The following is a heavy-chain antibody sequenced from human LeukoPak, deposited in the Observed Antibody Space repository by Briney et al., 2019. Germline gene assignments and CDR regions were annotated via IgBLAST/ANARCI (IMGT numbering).Heavy chain of an antibody. D-gene: IGHD2-2*01. CDR3: ARANQLLRRAFDY. CDR2: ISYDGGNK. CDR1: GFTFSNYA. Sequence: GGSLRLSCAASGFTFSNYAMHWVRQAPGQGLEWVAVISYDGGNKYYTDSVKGRFTISGDSSKNTLYLQMSSLRDEDTAVYYCARANQLLRRAFDYWGQGTLVTVSS. V-gene: IGHV3-30*04. J-gene: IGHJ4*02.